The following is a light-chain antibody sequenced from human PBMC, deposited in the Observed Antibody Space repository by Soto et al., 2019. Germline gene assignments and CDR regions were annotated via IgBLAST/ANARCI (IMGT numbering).Light chain of an antibody. CDR1: QSVSSY. V-gene: IGKV3-20*01. CDR3: QQYGSSPLS. CDR2: DTS. J-gene: IGKJ4*01. Sequence: EIVLTQSPGTLSLSVGERVTLSCRASQSVSSYLAWYQQTPGRAPRLLIYDTSNRATGTPDRFSGSGSGTDFTLTISRLEPEDFTVYYCQQYGSSPLSFGGGTTVVIK.